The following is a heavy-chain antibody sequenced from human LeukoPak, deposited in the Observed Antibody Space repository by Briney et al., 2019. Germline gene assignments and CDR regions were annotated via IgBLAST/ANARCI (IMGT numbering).Heavy chain of an antibody. CDR1: GFTFGNYG. V-gene: IGHV3-30*18. Sequence: GGSLRLSCAVSGFTFGNYGMHWVRQAPGKGLEWVALISYDGSSEYYAGSVKGRFTISRDNSKITVYLQMNSLKAEDTAVYYCAKELYNYGDYGAEGLDVGGQGTTVTVS. CDR2: ISYDGSSE. CDR3: AKELYNYGDYGAEGLDV. J-gene: IGHJ6*02. D-gene: IGHD4-17*01.